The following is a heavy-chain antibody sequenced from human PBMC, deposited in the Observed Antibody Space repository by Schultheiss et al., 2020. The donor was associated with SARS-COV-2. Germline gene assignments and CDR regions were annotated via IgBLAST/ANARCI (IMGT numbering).Heavy chain of an antibody. CDR3: ARVTKSTSCHIDP. CDR1: GGSISSYY. CDR2: IYSSGTT. Sequence: SETLSLTCTVSGGSISSYYWSWIRQPAGKGLEWIGRIYSSGTTDYNSSLKSRVTISVDTSKNQFSLKLSSVTAADTAVYYCARVTKSTSCHIDPWGQGTLVTVSS. J-gene: IGHJ5*02. D-gene: IGHD2-2*01. V-gene: IGHV4-4*07.